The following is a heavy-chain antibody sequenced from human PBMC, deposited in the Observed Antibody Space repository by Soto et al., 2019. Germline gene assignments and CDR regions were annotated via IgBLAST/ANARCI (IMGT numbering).Heavy chain of an antibody. CDR1: GGTFSSYA. V-gene: IGHV1-69*01. CDR3: ARDRDQYGGGDCSFDY. CDR2: IIPIFGTA. D-gene: IGHD2-21*02. J-gene: IGHJ4*02. Sequence: QVQLVQSGAEVKKPGSSVKVSCKASGGTFSSYAISWVRQAPGQGLEWMGGIIPIFGTANYAQKFQGRVTITADASTSTAYMELSSLSSEDTAVYYCARDRDQYGGGDCSFDYWGQGTLVTVSS.